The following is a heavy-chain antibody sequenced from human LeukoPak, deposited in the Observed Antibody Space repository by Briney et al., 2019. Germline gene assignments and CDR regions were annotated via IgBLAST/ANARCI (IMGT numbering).Heavy chain of an antibody. J-gene: IGHJ3*02. Sequence: PSETLSLTCTVSGGSISSYYWSWIRQPPRKGLEWIGYIYYSGSTNYNPSLKSRVTISVDTSKNQFSLKLSSVTAADTAVYYCARDRYDYVWGSYPSHGYAFDIWGQGTMVTVSS. CDR3: ARDRYDYVWGSYPSHGYAFDI. D-gene: IGHD3-16*02. CDR1: GGSISSYY. CDR2: IYYSGST. V-gene: IGHV4-59*01.